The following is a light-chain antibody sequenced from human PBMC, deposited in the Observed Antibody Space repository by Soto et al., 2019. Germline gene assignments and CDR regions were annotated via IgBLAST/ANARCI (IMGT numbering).Light chain of an antibody. J-gene: IGKJ2*01. CDR2: GAS. CDR3: QQYGRSPYT. CDR1: QSVTSNY. Sequence: EIVLTQSPGALSSSPGERVTLSCRASQSVTSNYLAWYQQKPGQAPRLLIFGASIRATGISDRFSGSGSGTDFTLTISRLESEDFAVYYCQQYGRSPYTFGQGAKVAIK. V-gene: IGKV3-20*01.